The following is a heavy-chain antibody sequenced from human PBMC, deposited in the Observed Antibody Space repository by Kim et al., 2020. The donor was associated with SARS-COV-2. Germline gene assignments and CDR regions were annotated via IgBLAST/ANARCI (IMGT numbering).Heavy chain of an antibody. J-gene: IGHJ4*02. D-gene: IGHD3-3*01. CDR3: AKDGTVLRFLEWFQEGNWNYFDY. Sequence: GGSLRLSCAASGFTFSSYAMSWVRQAPGKGLEWVSAISGSGGSTYYADSVKGRFTISRDYSKNTLYLQMNSLRAEDTAVYYCAKDGTVLRFLEWFQEGNWNYFDYLGQGTLVTVSS. CDR2: ISGSGGST. V-gene: IGHV3-23*01. CDR1: GFTFSSYA.